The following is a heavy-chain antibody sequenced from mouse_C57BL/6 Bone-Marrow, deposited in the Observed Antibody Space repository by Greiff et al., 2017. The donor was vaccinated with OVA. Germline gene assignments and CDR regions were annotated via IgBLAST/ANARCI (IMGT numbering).Heavy chain of an antibody. CDR1: GYTFTNYW. CDR3: ARSEGFSFDY. V-gene: IGHV1-63*01. J-gene: IGHJ2*01. Sequence: QVQLQQSGAELVRPGTSVKMSCKASGYTFTNYWIGWAKQRPGHGLEWIGDIYPGGGYTNYNEKFKGKATLTADKSSSTAYMQFSSLTSEDSAIYYCARSEGFSFDYWGQGTTLTVSS. CDR2: IYPGGGYT.